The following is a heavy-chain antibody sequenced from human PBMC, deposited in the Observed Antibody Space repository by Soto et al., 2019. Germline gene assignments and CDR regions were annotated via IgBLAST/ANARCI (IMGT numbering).Heavy chain of an antibody. V-gene: IGHV1-3*01. CDR1: GYTFTSYA. CDR2: INAGNGNT. J-gene: IGHJ4*02. CDR3: ARGPREYYFDY. D-gene: IGHD3-10*01. Sequence: ASVKVSCXASGYTFTSYAMHWVRQAPGQRLEWMGWINAGNGNTKYSQKFQGRVTITRDTSASTAYMELSSLRSEDTAVYYCARGPREYYFDYWGQGTLVTVSS.